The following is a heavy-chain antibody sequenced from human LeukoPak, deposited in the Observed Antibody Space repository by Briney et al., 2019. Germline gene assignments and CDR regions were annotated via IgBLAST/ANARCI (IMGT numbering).Heavy chain of an antibody. CDR1: GYTLTELS. D-gene: IGHD2-15*01. CDR2: FDPEDGET. V-gene: IGHV1-24*01. J-gene: IGHJ4*02. CDR3: ATDFGYCSGGSCPRWLNY. Sequence: ASVTVSCKVSGYTLTELSMHWVRQAPGKGREGMGGFDPEDGETIYAQKFQGRVTMTEDTSTDTAYMELSSLRSEDTAVYYCATDFGYCSGGSCPRWLNYWGQGTLVTVSS.